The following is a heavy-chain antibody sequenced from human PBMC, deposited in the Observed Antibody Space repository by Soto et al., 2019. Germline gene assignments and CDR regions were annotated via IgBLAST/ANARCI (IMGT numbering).Heavy chain of an antibody. CDR1: GFTFSSYE. Sequence: EVQLVESGGGLVQPGGSLRLSCATSGFTFSSYEMNWVRQAPGKGLEWVSHISSGGSSIYYADSVKGRFTISRDNAKNSVYLQMNSLRAEDTAVYYCARDIGVEPAGFDYWGQGTLVTVSS. V-gene: IGHV3-48*03. CDR2: ISSGGSSI. CDR3: ARDIGVEPAGFDY. J-gene: IGHJ4*02. D-gene: IGHD2-2*01.